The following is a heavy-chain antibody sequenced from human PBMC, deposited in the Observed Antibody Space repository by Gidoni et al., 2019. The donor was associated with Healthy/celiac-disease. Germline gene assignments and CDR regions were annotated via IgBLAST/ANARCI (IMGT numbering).Heavy chain of an antibody. V-gene: IGHV4-31*03. D-gene: IGHD4-17*01. CDR3: ARKDYGDYSVDY. CDR1: GGSISSGGYY. Sequence: QVQLQESGPGLVKPPQTLSLTCTVPGGSISSGGYYWSWIRQPPGEGLEWMGYLSYSGSTYYNPSLKGRVTISVDTSKNQFSLKLSSVTAADTAVYYCARKDYGDYSVDYWGQGTLVTVSS. J-gene: IGHJ4*02. CDR2: LSYSGST.